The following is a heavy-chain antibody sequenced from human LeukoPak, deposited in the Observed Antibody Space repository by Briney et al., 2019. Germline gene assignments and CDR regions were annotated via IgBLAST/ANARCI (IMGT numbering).Heavy chain of an antibody. V-gene: IGHV4-34*01. CDR1: GGSFSGYY. CDR3: ARLTPVLLWCGGLNRGFDP. CDR2: INHSGST. J-gene: IGHJ5*02. Sequence: SETLSLTCAVYGGSFSGYYCSWIRQPPGKGLEWIGEINHSGSTNYNPSLMSRVTISVDTTTNQFSLKLSSVTAADTAVYYCARLTPVLLWCGGLNRGFDPWGQGTLVTVSS. D-gene: IGHD3-10*01.